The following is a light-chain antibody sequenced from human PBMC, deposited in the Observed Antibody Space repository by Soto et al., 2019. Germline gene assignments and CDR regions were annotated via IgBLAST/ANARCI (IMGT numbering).Light chain of an antibody. V-gene: IGKV3-20*01. Sequence: EIVWTQSPGTLSLSPGERATLSCRASQSVSSSFLAWNQQKPGQAPRLLIYGASSRATGIPDRFSGSGSGTDFTLTISRLEPEDFAVYYCQQYDSSPWTFGQGTKVEIK. CDR2: GAS. CDR1: QSVSSSF. J-gene: IGKJ1*01. CDR3: QQYDSSPWT.